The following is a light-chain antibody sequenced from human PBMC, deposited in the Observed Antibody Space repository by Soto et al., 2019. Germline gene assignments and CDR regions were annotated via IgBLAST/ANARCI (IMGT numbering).Light chain of an antibody. Sequence: DIVFKQSPGTLSLSHGERATLSCRASQSVRSTYLGWYQHKRGQAPRLLIYGASNRATGIPDRFSGSGSGTDFTLNITRLEPEDSAVYYCQQYRSWPRTFGQGGKVDIK. CDR2: GAS. CDR1: QSVRSTY. V-gene: IGKV3-20*01. J-gene: IGKJ1*01. CDR3: QQYRSWPRT.